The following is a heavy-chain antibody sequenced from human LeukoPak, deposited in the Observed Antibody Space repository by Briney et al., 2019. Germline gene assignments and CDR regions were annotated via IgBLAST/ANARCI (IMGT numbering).Heavy chain of an antibody. CDR3: ARSPLYCSGGSCYWFDP. D-gene: IGHD2-15*01. Sequence: GASVTVSCKASGYTFTSYYMHWVRQAPGQGLEWMGIINPSGGSTSYAQKFQGRVTMTRDTSTSTVYMELSSLRSEDTAVYYCARSPLYCSGGSCYWFDPWGQGTLVTVSS. V-gene: IGHV1-46*01. CDR1: GYTFTSYY. J-gene: IGHJ5*02. CDR2: INPSGGST.